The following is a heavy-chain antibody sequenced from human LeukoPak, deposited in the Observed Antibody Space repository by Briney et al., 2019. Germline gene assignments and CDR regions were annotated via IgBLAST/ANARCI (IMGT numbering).Heavy chain of an antibody. Sequence: GGSLRLSCAASGFSFSAYAMSWVRQAPGKGLEWVSGIGASGLNTYYADTVKGRLTISRDNSNNAVYLQLYSLRVDDTPVDYCAKNWDDYDSSGPIDHWGQGALVTVSS. D-gene: IGHD3-22*01. CDR3: AKNWDDYDSSGPIDH. CDR2: IGASGLNT. CDR1: GFSFSAYA. J-gene: IGHJ4*02. V-gene: IGHV3-23*01.